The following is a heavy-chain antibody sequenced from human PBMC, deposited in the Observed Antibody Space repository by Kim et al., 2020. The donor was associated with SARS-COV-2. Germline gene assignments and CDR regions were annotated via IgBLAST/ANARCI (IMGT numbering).Heavy chain of an antibody. CDR3: AKDRYCSGTNCYRAFDV. J-gene: IGHJ3*01. V-gene: IGHV3-64D*06. Sequence: SVKGRFTISRDNSKDTLFLQSSSLGPEDTAMYFCAKDRYCSGTNCYRAFDVWGQGTMVTVSS. D-gene: IGHD2-15*01.